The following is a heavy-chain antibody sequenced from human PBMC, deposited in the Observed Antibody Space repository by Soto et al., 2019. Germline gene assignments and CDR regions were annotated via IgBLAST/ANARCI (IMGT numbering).Heavy chain of an antibody. Sequence: PGGSLRLSCAASGFTFSSYAMSWVRQAPGKGLEWVSAISGSGGSTYYADSVKGRFTISRDNSKNTLYLQMNSLRAEDTAVYYCAKDGAGSSLYLTSPTQRNWFDPRGQRTPVTVSS. D-gene: IGHD6-13*01. V-gene: IGHV3-23*01. J-gene: IGHJ5*02. CDR3: AKDGAGSSLYLTSPTQRNWFDP. CDR2: ISGSGGST. CDR1: GFTFSSYA.